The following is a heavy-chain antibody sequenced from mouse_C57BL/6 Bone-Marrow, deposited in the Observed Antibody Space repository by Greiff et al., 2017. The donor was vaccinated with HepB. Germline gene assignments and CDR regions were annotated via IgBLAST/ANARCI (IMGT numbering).Heavy chain of an antibody. CDR1: GYTFTDYY. V-gene: IGHV1-19*01. CDR3: AREGLPFAY. D-gene: IGHD3-1*01. CDR2: INPYNGGT. J-gene: IGHJ3*01. Sequence: VQLQQSGPVLVKPGASVKMSCKASGYTFTDYYMNWVKQSHGKSLEWIGVINPYNGGTSYNQKFKGKATLTVDKSSSTAYMELNSLTSEDSAVYYCAREGLPFAYWGQGTLVTVSA.